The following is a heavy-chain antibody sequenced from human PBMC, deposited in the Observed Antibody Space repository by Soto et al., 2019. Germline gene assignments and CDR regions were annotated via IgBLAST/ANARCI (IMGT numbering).Heavy chain of an antibody. CDR1: GFTFSDYY. CDR2: ISSSGSTM. CDR3: ARDSSGWYYFDY. D-gene: IGHD6-19*01. Sequence: QVQLVESGGGLVKPGGSLRLSCAASGFTFSDYYMTWIRQAPGKGLEWVSYISSSGSTMYYADSVKGRFTISRDNAKNXXXXXXXSLRAEDTAVYYCARDSSGWYYFDYWGQGTLVTVSS. J-gene: IGHJ4*02. V-gene: IGHV3-11*01.